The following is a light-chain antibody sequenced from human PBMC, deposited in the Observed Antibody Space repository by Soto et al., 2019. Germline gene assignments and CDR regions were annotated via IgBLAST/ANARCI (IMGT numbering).Light chain of an antibody. Sequence: DIVMTQSPLSLPVTPGEPASISCRSSQSLLHSNGYNYLDWYLQKPGQSPQLLIYLGSNRASGVPVRFSGSGSGTDFTLKISRVEAEDVGVYYWMQALQTPRTFGPGTKVDIK. J-gene: IGKJ3*01. V-gene: IGKV2-28*01. CDR1: QSLLHSNGYNY. CDR2: LGS. CDR3: MQALQTPRT.